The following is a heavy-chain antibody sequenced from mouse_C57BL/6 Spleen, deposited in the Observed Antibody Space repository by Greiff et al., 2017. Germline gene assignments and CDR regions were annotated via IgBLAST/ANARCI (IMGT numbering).Heavy chain of an antibody. V-gene: IGHV5-17*01. CDR3: ARSLRLYAMDY. D-gene: IGHD2-4*01. Sequence: EVQLVESGGGLVKPGGSLKLSCAASGFTFSDYGMHWVRQAPEKGLEWVAYISSGSSTIYYADTVKGRFTISRDNAKNTLFLQMTSLRSEDTAMYYCARSLRLYAMDYWGQVASVTVSS. CDR1: GFTFSDYG. CDR2: ISSGSSTI. J-gene: IGHJ4*01.